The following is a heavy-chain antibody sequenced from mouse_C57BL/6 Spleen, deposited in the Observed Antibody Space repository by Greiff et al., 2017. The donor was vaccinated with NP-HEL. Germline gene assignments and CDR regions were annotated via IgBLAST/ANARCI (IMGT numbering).Heavy chain of an antibody. D-gene: IGHD1-1*01. V-gene: IGHV14-1*01. CDR2: IDPEDGDT. CDR1: GFNIKDYY. CDR3: TTDWTTVVATPSYFDY. Sequence: VQLKESGAELVRPGASVKLSCTASGFNIKDYYMHWVKQRPEQGLEWIGRIDPEDGDTEYAPKFQGKVTMTADTSSNTAYLQLSSLTSEDTAVYYCTTDWTTVVATPSYFDYWGQGTTLTVSS. J-gene: IGHJ2*01.